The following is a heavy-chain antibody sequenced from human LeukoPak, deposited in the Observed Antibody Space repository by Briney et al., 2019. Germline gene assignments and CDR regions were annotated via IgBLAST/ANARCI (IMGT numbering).Heavy chain of an antibody. CDR2: INTNTGNP. Sequence: VASVKVSCKASGYTFTSYAVNWVRQAPGQGLEWMGWINTNTGNPTYAQGFTGRFVFSLDTSVSTAYLQISSLKAEDTAVYYCARQYDFWSGYMGYYYGMDVWGQGTTVTVSS. J-gene: IGHJ6*02. CDR3: ARQYDFWSGYMGYYYGMDV. CDR1: GYTFTSYA. D-gene: IGHD3-3*01. V-gene: IGHV7-4-1*02.